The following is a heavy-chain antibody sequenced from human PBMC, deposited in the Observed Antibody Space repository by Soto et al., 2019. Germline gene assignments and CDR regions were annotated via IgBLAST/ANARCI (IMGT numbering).Heavy chain of an antibody. CDR3: ARGGAVINYYYYYGMDV. CDR1: GGTFSTFA. D-gene: IGHD3-16*02. J-gene: IGHJ6*02. V-gene: IGHV1-3*01. CDR2: INAGTATT. Sequence: VKVSFNASGGTFSTFAIHXLRHTPGQRPEWMGWINAGTATTKYSQRFQGRVTFTRDTPASTAFMELSSLSSEDKAVYYCARGGAVINYYYYYGMDVWGQGTTVTVSS.